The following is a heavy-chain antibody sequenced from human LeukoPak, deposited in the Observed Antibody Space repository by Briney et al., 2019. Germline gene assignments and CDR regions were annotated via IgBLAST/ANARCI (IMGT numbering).Heavy chain of an antibody. Sequence: GGSLRLSCAASGFTFSSYAMHWVRQAPGKGLEWVAVISYDGSNKYYADSVEGRFTISRDNSKNTLYLQMNSLRAEDTAVYYCAGEYDRGDFDYWGQGTLVTVSS. CDR3: AGEYDRGDFDY. V-gene: IGHV3-30-3*01. D-gene: IGHD3-22*01. CDR2: ISYDGSNK. CDR1: GFTFSSYA. J-gene: IGHJ4*02.